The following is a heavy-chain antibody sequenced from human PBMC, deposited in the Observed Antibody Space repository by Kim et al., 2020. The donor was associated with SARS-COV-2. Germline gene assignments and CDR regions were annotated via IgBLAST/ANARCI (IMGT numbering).Heavy chain of an antibody. CDR3: ARVGQTHYGDPFDY. CDR2: INSDGSST. CDR1: GFTFSSYW. D-gene: IGHD4-17*01. V-gene: IGHV3-74*01. J-gene: IGHJ4*02. Sequence: GGSLRLSCAASGFTFSSYWMHWVRQAPGKGLVWVSRINSDGSSTSYADSVKGRFAISRDNAKNTLYLQMNSLRAEDTAVYYCARVGQTHYGDPFDYWGQGTLVTVSS.